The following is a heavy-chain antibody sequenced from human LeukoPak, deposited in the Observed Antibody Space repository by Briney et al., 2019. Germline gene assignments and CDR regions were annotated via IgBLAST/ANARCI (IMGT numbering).Heavy chain of an antibody. Sequence: GGSLRLPCAASGFTFSSYAMSWVRQAPGKGLEWVSAISGSGGSTYYADSVKGRFTISRDNSKNTLYLQMNSLRAEDTAVYYCARSVTTSFGGFDYWGQGTLVTVSS. CDR2: ISGSGGST. CDR1: GFTFSSYA. CDR3: ARSVTTSFGGFDY. D-gene: IGHD4-17*01. V-gene: IGHV3-23*01. J-gene: IGHJ4*02.